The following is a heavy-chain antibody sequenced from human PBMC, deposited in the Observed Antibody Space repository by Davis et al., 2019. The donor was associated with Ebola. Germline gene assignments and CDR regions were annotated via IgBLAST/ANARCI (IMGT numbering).Heavy chain of an antibody. V-gene: IGHV3-23*01. J-gene: IGHJ4*02. CDR3: AKGNFGVFNPFDH. CDR2: ISGTGGRT. Sequence: GESLKISCAASGFTFSSYAMSWVRQAPGQGLEWVSSISGTGGRTYYADSVKGRFTMSRDNSMNTLYLQMNSLRAEDTADYYCAKGNFGVFNPFDHWGQGTLVTVSS. D-gene: IGHD3-3*02. CDR1: GFTFSSYA.